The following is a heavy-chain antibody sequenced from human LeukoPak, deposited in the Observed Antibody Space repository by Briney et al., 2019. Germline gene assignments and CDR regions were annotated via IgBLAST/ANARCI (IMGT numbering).Heavy chain of an antibody. CDR2: ISAYNGHT. CDR1: GYTFTIYG. CDR3: ARDQKFGIPAVDSWFDP. Sequence: ASVKVSCKASGYTFTIYGVNWVRQAPGQGLEWMGWISAYNGHTIYAQSFQGRVTLTTDTSTNTAYMELRSLRSDDTAVYYCARDQKFGIPAVDSWFDPWGQGTLVTVSS. V-gene: IGHV1-18*01. J-gene: IGHJ5*02. D-gene: IGHD6-25*01.